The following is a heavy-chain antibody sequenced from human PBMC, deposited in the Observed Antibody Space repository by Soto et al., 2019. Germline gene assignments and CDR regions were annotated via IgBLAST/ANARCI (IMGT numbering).Heavy chain of an antibody. Sequence: QITLKESGPTLVKPTQTLTLTCTFSGFSLSTTGVGVAWIRQPPGEALEWLAVIYWDDDKRYSPSVKSRLTITKDTSKNQVVLTMTNMDPVDTATYYCAHRRVGSPMDVWGQGTTVTVSS. V-gene: IGHV2-5*02. CDR3: AHRRVGSPMDV. CDR2: IYWDDDK. D-gene: IGHD5-12*01. J-gene: IGHJ6*02. CDR1: GFSLSTTGVG.